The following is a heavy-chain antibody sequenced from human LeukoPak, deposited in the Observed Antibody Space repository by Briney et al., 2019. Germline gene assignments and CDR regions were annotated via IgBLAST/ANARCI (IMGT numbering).Heavy chain of an antibody. V-gene: IGHV1-2*02. CDR2: INPNSGGT. Sequence: GASVKVSCKASGYTFTGYYMHWVRQAPGQGLEWMGWINPNSGGTNYAQKFQGRVTMTRDTSISTAYMELSRLRSDDTAVYYCARDLTIAAPYFDYWGQGTLVTVSS. D-gene: IGHD6-6*01. CDR3: ARDLTIAAPYFDY. J-gene: IGHJ4*02. CDR1: GYTFTGYY.